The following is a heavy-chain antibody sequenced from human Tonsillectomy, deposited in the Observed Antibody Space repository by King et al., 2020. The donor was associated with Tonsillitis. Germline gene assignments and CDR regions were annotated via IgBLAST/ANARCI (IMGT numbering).Heavy chain of an antibody. Sequence: QLVQSGAEVKKPGSSVKVSCKASGGIFSNYAISWVRQAPGEGLEWMGGINPMFDTANYAQKFQGRVKITADESTNSAYLELSSLQSEDTAVYFCAAGPAMAVVGLGVSYYGDYWGQGTLVTVSS. J-gene: IGHJ4*02. CDR1: GGIFSNYA. CDR2: INPMFDTA. V-gene: IGHV1-69*12. D-gene: IGHD3-10*01. CDR3: AAGPAMAVVGLGVSYYGDY.